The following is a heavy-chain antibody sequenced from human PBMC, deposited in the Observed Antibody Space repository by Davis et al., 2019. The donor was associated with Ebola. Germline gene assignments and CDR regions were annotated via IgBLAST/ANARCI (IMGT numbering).Heavy chain of an antibody. CDR3: AGGESGWDASDI. Sequence: PGGSLRLSCAAPGFTFSTYTMTWVRQAPGKGLEWVSSISISSAFIYYADSVKGRFTVSRDNAKNSLSLQMNSLRAEDTAVYYCAGGESGWDASDIWGRGTMVTVSS. CDR1: GFTFSTYT. J-gene: IGHJ3*02. V-gene: IGHV3-21*01. D-gene: IGHD6-19*01. CDR2: ISISSAFI.